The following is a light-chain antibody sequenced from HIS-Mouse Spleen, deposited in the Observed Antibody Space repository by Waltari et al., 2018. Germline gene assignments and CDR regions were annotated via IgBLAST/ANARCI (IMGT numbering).Light chain of an antibody. CDR2: EDN. CDR3: QSYDSSNSWV. CDR1: SGSIASNY. J-gene: IGLJ3*02. V-gene: IGLV6-57*02. Sequence: NFMLTQPHSVSESPGKTVTISCTGSSGSIASNYVQWYQQRPGSAPTTVIYEDNQRPSGVPYPFSGSLDSSSNSASLAISGLKTEDEADYYCQSYDSSNSWVFGGGTELTVL.